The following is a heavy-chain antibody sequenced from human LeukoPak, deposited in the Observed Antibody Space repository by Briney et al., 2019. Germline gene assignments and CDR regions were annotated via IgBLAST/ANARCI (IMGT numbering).Heavy chain of an antibody. Sequence: PGGSLRLSCAASGFTFSSYAMSWVRRAPGKGLEWVSAISGSGGSTYYADSVKGRFTISRDNSKNTLYLQMNSLRAEDTAVYYCAKGRDGYNYPNYFDYWGQGTLVTVSS. V-gene: IGHV3-23*01. CDR1: GFTFSSYA. J-gene: IGHJ4*02. D-gene: IGHD5-24*01. CDR3: AKGRDGYNYPNYFDY. CDR2: ISGSGGST.